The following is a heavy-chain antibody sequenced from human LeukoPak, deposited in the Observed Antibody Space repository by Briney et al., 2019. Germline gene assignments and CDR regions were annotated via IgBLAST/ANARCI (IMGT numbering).Heavy chain of an antibody. CDR1: GFTFSSHA. Sequence: GGSLRLSCAASGFTFSSHAMHWVRQAPGKGLEWVAVISYDGSNKYYADSVKGRFTISRDNSKNTLYLQMNSLRAEDTAVYYCAREGYFRGEAIDYWGQGTLVTVSS. CDR2: ISYDGSNK. V-gene: IGHV3-30-3*01. J-gene: IGHJ4*02. CDR3: AREGYFRGEAIDY. D-gene: IGHD2/OR15-2a*01.